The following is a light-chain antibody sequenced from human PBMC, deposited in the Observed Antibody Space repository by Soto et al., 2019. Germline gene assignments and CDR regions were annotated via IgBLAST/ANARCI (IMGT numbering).Light chain of an antibody. CDR1: SSNIGTSS. Sequence: QSVLTQPPSASGTPGQTVTISCSGSSSNIGTSSVHWYKHLPGTAPKPLIYTNDQRPSGVPDRFSGSKSGTPAPLAISGLQSEDEADYYCAVWDDSLNGHVFGAGTKVTVL. J-gene: IGLJ1*01. CDR2: TND. CDR3: AVWDDSLNGHV. V-gene: IGLV1-44*01.